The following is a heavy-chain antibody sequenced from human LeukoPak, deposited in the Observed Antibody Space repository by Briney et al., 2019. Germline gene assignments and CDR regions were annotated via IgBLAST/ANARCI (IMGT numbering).Heavy chain of an antibody. CDR3: ARRGNYYDSSGYLGY. J-gene: IGHJ4*02. D-gene: IGHD3-22*01. CDR1: GFTFSRYW. Sequence: GGSLRLSCVASGFTFSRYWMSWVRQAPGKGLEWAANIKQDGSEKYYVDSVKGRFTISRDNAKNSLYLQMNSLRAEDTAVYYCARRGNYYDSSGYLGYWGQGTLVTVSS. V-gene: IGHV3-7*01. CDR2: IKQDGSEK.